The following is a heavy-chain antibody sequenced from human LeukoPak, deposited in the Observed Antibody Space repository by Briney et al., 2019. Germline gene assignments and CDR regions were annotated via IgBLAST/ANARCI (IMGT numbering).Heavy chain of an antibody. Sequence: PSETLSLTCAVYGWSLSGYYWSWIRQPPGNGLEWIGEINHSGSTNYNPPLNPRVTISLDTSKNQFSLKLSSVTAADTAVYYCARGPEVPRYCSSTSCYSAPYYYYYMDVWGKGTTVTVSS. CDR2: INHSGST. CDR1: GWSLSGYY. D-gene: IGHD2-2*01. J-gene: IGHJ6*03. CDR3: ARGPEVPRYCSSTSCYSAPYYYYYMDV. V-gene: IGHV4-34*01.